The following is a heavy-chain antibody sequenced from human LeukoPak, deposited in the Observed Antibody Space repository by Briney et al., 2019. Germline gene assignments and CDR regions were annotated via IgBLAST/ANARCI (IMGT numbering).Heavy chain of an antibody. CDR2: ISGSGGST. CDR3: ARDQGAVNPDGQRVLVYFDS. Sequence: PGGSLRLSCAASGFTFSSYAMSWVRQAPGKGLEWVSAISGSGGSTYYADFVKGRFTISRDNSKNTLYLQMNSLRAEDTAVYYCARDQGAVNPDGQRVLVYFDSWGQGTLVTVSS. CDR1: GFTFSSYA. J-gene: IGHJ4*02. V-gene: IGHV3-23*01. D-gene: IGHD4-11*01.